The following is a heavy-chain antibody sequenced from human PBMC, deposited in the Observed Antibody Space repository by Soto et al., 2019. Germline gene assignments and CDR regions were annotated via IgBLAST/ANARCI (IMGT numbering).Heavy chain of an antibody. CDR2: IYYSGST. Sequence: SETLSLTCTVSGGSISSGGYYWSWIRQHPGKGLEWIGYIYYSGSTYYNPSLKSRVTISVDTSKNQFSLKLSSVTAADTAVYYCASYSEPVVAAIWYFDLWGRVTLVTVSS. V-gene: IGHV4-31*03. J-gene: IGHJ2*01. CDR3: ASYSEPVVAAIWYFDL. CDR1: GGSISSGGYY. D-gene: IGHD2-15*01.